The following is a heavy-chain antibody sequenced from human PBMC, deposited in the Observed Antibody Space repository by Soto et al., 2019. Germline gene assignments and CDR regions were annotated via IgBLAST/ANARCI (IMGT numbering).Heavy chain of an antibody. CDR1: GFTFSSYS. CDR3: ARLEERGYSWGGVVGWFDP. D-gene: IGHD5-18*01. J-gene: IGHJ5*02. CDR2: ISSSSSYI. Sequence: GGSLRLSCAASGFTFSSYSMNWVRQAPGKGLEWVSSISSSSSYIYYADSVKGRFTISRDNAKNSLYLQMNSLRAEDTAVYYCARLEERGYSWGGVVGWFDPWGQGTLVTVSS. V-gene: IGHV3-21*01.